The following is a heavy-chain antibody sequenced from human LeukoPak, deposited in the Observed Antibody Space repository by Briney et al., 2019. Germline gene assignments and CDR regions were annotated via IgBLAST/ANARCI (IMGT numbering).Heavy chain of an antibody. Sequence: GGSLRLSCAASGFTFSSYSMNWVRQAPGKGLEWVSSISSSSSYIYYADSVKGRFTISRDNAKNSLYLQMNSLRAEDTAVYYCARAGTDEYYFDYWGQGTLVTVSS. CDR1: GFTFSSYS. D-gene: IGHD2-8*02. J-gene: IGHJ4*02. CDR3: ARAGTDEYYFDY. V-gene: IGHV3-21*01. CDR2: ISSSSSYI.